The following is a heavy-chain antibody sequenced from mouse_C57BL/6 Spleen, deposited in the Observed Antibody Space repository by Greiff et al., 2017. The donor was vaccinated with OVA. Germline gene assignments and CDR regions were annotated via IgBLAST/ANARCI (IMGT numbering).Heavy chain of an antibody. D-gene: IGHD1-1*01. CDR2: ISDGGSYT. Sequence: EVQVVESGGGLVKPGGSLKLSCAASGFTFSSYAMSWVRQTPEKRLEWVATISDGGSYTYYPDNVKGRFTISRDNAKNNLYLQMSHLKSEDTAMYYCARDPLYYGSDWYFDVWGTGTTVTVSS. J-gene: IGHJ1*03. CDR3: ARDPLYYGSDWYFDV. V-gene: IGHV5-4*01. CDR1: GFTFSSYA.